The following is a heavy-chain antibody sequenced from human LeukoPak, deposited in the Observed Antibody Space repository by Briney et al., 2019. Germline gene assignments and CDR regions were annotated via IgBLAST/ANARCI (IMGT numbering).Heavy chain of an antibody. J-gene: IGHJ6*02. Sequence: ASVKVSCKASGYTFTSYAISWVRQAPGQGLEWMGVIIPIFGTANYAQKFQGRVTITADESTSTAYMELSSLRSEDTAVYYCARAHTMPPYYYYYGMDVWGQGTTVTVSS. D-gene: IGHD2-2*01. CDR1: GYTFTSYA. CDR3: ARAHTMPPYYYYYGMDV. V-gene: IGHV1-69*13. CDR2: IIPIFGTA.